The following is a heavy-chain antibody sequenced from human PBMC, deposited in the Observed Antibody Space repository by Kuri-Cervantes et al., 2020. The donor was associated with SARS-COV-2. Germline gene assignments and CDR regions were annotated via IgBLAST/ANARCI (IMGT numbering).Heavy chain of an antibody. J-gene: IGHJ6*03. CDR1: GFTVSSNY. D-gene: IGHD5-12*01. V-gene: IGHV3-66*01. CDR2: IYSGGST. CDR3: ARDGLGIVATKYYYYMDV. Sequence: ETLSLTCAASGFTVSSNYMSWVRQAPGKGLEWVSVIYSGGSTYYADSVKGRFTISRDNSKNTLYLQMNSLRAEDTAVYYCARDGLGIVATKYYYYMDVWGKGTTVTVSS.